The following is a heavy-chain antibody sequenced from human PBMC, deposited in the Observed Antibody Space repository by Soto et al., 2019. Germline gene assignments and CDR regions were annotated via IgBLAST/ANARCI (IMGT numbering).Heavy chain of an antibody. D-gene: IGHD3-10*01. Sequence: QVQLVESGGGVVQPGRSLRLSCAASGFTFSSYGMHWVRQAPGKGLEWVAVIWYDGSNKYYADSVKGRFTISRDNSKNTLYRQMNSLRAEDTAVYYCASLFGVTTDYWGQGTLVTVYS. CDR2: IWYDGSNK. CDR1: GFTFSSYG. V-gene: IGHV3-33*01. J-gene: IGHJ4*02. CDR3: ASLFGVTTDY.